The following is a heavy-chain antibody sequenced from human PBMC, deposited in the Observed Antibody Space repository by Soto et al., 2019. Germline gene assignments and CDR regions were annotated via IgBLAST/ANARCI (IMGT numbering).Heavy chain of an antibody. CDR1: GGSISSYY. CDR3: ARRAGGSASYYIRFDY. J-gene: IGHJ4*02. D-gene: IGHD3-10*01. CDR2: IYYSGST. Sequence: SETLSLTCTVSGGSISSYYWSWIRQPPGKGLEWIGYIYYSGSTNYNPSLKSRATISGDRSKNHFSLKMSSVTAADTDGYYGARRAGGSASYYIRFDYWGQGTLVTVSS. V-gene: IGHV4-59*08.